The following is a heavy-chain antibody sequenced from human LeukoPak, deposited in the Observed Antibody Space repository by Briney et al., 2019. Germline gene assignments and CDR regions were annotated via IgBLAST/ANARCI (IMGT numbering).Heavy chain of an antibody. V-gene: IGHV3-7*01. CDR1: GFTLSSYW. CDR2: IKQDETEK. D-gene: IGHD6-13*01. J-gene: IGHJ6*02. CDR3: ARGFSSWYQYYGMDV. Sequence: PGGSLRLSCAASGFTLSSYWMSWVRQAPGKGLEWVANIKQDETEKYYVDSVKGRFTISRDNAKNSLYLQMNSLRAEDTAVYYCARGFSSWYQYYGMDVWGQGTTVTVSS.